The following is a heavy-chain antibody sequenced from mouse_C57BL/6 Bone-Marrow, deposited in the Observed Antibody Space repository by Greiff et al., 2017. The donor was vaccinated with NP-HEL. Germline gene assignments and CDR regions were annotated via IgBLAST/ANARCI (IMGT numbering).Heavy chain of an antibody. D-gene: IGHD1-1*01. J-gene: IGHJ3*01. CDR1: GYTFTSYW. CDR3: ARGGTTVVGGTY. Sequence: QVQLKQPGAELVKPGASVKLSCKASGYTFTSYWITWVKQRPGQGLEWIGDIYPGSGSTNYNEKFKSKATLTVDTSSSTAYMQLSSLTSEDSAVYYCARGGTTVVGGTYWGQGTLVTVSA. CDR2: IYPGSGST. V-gene: IGHV1-55*01.